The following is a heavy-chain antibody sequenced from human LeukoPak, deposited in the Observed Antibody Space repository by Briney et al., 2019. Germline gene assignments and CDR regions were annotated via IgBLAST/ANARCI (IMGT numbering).Heavy chain of an antibody. CDR1: GASMSDYY. J-gene: IGHJ6*02. V-gene: IGHV4-59*08. Sequence: SETLSLTCTVSGASMSDYYWSWIRQPPGKGLEWIGYIYYTGSTNYNPSLKSRVTMSVDTSKNQISLKLSSVTAADSAVYYCVRRVRYFGQNDYWGQGTTVTVSS. CDR3: VRRVRYFGQNDY. CDR2: IYYTGST. D-gene: IGHD3-9*01.